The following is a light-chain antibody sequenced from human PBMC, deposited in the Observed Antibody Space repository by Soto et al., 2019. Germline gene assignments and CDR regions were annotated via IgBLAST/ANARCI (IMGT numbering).Light chain of an antibody. CDR2: DAS. J-gene: IGKJ4*01. CDR3: QQYNRWPIT. CDR1: QNIHDK. V-gene: IGKV3-15*01. Sequence: EIVMTQSPATLSVSPGERVSLSCRASQNIHDKLAWYQQKPGQTPRLLSYDASTRATGISGSFSGSGSGTEFTLTISSLQSEDFAVYYCQQYNRWPITFGGGTKVEIK.